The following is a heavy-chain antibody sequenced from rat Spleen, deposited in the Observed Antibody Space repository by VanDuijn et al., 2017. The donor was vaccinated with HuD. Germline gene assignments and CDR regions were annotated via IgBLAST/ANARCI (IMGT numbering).Heavy chain of an antibody. D-gene: IGHD1-2*01. CDR1: KFSLTGNN. Sequence: QVHLKESGPGLVQPSQTLSLTCTVSKFSLTGNNVHWVRQPPGKGLEWMGRMRYDGDTYYDSVLQSRLTITRDISTNQVFLKMNSLQTDDTAIYYCARSPDSNYVMDTWGQGASVTVSS. J-gene: IGHJ4*01. V-gene: IGHV2S30*01. CDR3: ARSPDSNYVMDT. CDR2: MRYDGDT.